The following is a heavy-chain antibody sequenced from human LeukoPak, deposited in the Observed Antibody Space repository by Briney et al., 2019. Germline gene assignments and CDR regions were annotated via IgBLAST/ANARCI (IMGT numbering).Heavy chain of an antibody. J-gene: IGHJ3*02. CDR3: ARDFRYYYDSSGYSLDAFDI. V-gene: IGHV1-18*01. D-gene: IGHD3-22*01. CDR2: ISAYNGNT. CDR1: GYTFTSYG. Sequence: GASVKVSCKASGYTFTSYGISWVRQAPGQGLEWMGWISAYNGNTNYAQKLQGRVTMTTDTSTSTAYMELRSLRSDDTAVYYCARDFRYYYDSSGYSLDAFDIWGQGTMVTVSS.